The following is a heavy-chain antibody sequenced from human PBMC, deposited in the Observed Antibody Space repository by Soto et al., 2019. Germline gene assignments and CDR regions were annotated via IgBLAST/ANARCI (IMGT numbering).Heavy chain of an antibody. CDR3: ASAPVYFGSELDS. Sequence: GGSLRLSCAASGFTFSSYAMSWVRQAPGKGLEWVSAISGGSGSTNYADSVKGRFTISRDNSKNTLYLQMNSLRAGDTAVYYCASAPVYFGSELDSWGQGTLVTVSS. V-gene: IGHV3-23*01. CDR1: GFTFSSYA. J-gene: IGHJ4*02. CDR2: ISGGSGST. D-gene: IGHD3-10*01.